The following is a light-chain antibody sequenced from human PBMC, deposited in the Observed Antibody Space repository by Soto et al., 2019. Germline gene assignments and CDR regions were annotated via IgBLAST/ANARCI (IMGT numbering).Light chain of an antibody. CDR3: CSYAGGYTFV. V-gene: IGLV2-11*01. CDR1: SSDVGGYNY. Sequence: QSALTQPRSVSGSHGQSVTISCTGTSSDVGGYNYVSWYQQHPGKAPKLMIYDVSKRPSGVPDRFSGSKSGNTASLTISGLQAEDEADYYCCSYAGGYTFVFGTGTKVTVL. CDR2: DVS. J-gene: IGLJ1*01.